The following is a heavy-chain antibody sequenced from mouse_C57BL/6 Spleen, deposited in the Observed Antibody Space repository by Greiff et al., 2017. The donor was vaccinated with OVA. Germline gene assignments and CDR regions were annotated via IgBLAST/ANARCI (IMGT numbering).Heavy chain of an antibody. CDR2: IDPSDSYT. CDR3: ARGDYGSGAD. V-gene: IGHV1-69*01. J-gene: IGHJ3*01. Sequence: QVQLQQPGAELVMPGASVKLSCKASGYTFTSYWMHWVKQRPGQGLEWIGEIDPSDSYTNYNQKFKGKSTLTVDKSSSTAYMQLSSLTSEDSAVYYCARGDYGSGADWGQGTLVTVSA. CDR1: GYTFTSYW. D-gene: IGHD1-1*01.